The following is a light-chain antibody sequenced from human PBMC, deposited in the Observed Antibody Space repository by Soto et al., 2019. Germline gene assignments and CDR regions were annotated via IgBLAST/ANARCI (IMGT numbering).Light chain of an antibody. CDR2: RTS. Sequence: DIQMTQSPSTLSASVGDRITITCRASQSINIWLAWFQQKPGKAPKLLIYRTSTLESGVPSRFSGSASGAEFTLTISSLQPDDFATYYCQQYYVYPKTFGQGTKVEIE. V-gene: IGKV1-5*03. CDR3: QQYYVYPKT. J-gene: IGKJ1*01. CDR1: QSINIW.